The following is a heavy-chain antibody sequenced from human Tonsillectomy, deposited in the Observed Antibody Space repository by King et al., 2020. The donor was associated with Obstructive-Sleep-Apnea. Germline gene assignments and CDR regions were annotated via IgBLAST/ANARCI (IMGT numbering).Heavy chain of an antibody. J-gene: IGHJ5*02. CDR3: AKDYSSSWYGPNNWFDP. CDR2: FSWNSGSI. CDR1: GFTFADYA. Sequence: GQLVHSGGGLVQPGRSLRLSCAASGFTFADYAMPWVRQAPGKALEWVSGFSWNSGSIGYADYLKGRFTISSVKTKNSLDLQMNSLRTEEPALYYCAKDYSSSWYGPNNWFDPWGQGTLVTVSS. V-gene: IGHV3-9*01. D-gene: IGHD6-13*01.